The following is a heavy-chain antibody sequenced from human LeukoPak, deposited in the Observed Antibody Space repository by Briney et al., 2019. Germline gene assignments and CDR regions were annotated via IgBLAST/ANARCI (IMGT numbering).Heavy chain of an antibody. V-gene: IGHV1-18*01. J-gene: IGHJ4*02. CDR1: GYTFTSYG. CDR2: ISAYNGNT. CDR3: ARVSKEYYGSGSLDY. Sequence: ASVKVSCKASGYTFTSYGISWVRQAPGQGLEWMGWISAYNGNTNYAQKLQGRVTMTTDTSTSTAYMELSSLRSEDTAVYYCARVSKEYYGSGSLDYWGQGTLVTVSS. D-gene: IGHD3-10*01.